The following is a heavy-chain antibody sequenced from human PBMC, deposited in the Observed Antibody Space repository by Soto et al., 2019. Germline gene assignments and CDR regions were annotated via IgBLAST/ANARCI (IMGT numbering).Heavy chain of an antibody. V-gene: IGHV3-23*01. D-gene: IGHD1-7*01. CDR1: GFTFSNYA. J-gene: IGHJ4*02. Sequence: EVQLLESGGGLVQPGGSLRLSCAASGFTFSNYAMSWVRQAPGEGLEWVSSISGSGGSTYYADSVKGRFTFSRDNSRNTVYLKRNSLRAEDTAVYYCARAPNWNYESGYFDYWGQGTLVTVSS. CDR2: ISGSGGST. CDR3: ARAPNWNYESGYFDY.